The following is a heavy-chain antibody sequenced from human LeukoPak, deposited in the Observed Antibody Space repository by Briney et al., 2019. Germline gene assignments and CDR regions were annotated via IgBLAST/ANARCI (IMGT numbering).Heavy chain of an antibody. Sequence: PGGSLRLSCAASGFTFSGYWMHWVRQAPGKGLVWVSRINSDGSSTSYADSVKGRFTISRDNAKNTLYLQMNSLRAEDTAVYYCARDGGYCSGGSCYVYNWFDPWGQGTLVTVSS. CDR1: GFTFSGYW. CDR3: ARDGGYCSGGSCYVYNWFDP. V-gene: IGHV3-74*01. CDR2: INSDGSST. J-gene: IGHJ5*02. D-gene: IGHD2-15*01.